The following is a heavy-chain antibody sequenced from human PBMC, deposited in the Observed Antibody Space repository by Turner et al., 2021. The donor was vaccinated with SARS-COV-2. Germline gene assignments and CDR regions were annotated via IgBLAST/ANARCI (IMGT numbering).Heavy chain of an antibody. CDR1: GDSISRSSFY. J-gene: IGHJ4*02. CDR2: FYYSGNT. Sequence: QLQLQESGPGRMKPSETRSLTCTVSGDSISRSSFYWGWLRRSPGKGLEWIGNFYYSGNTYYNPTLKSRVTISANTSKQQFSLRLTSVTAADTAVYYCVRTPSGSYPHFNFWGQGTLVTVSS. D-gene: IGHD1-26*01. CDR3: VRTPSGSYPHFNF. V-gene: IGHV4-39*01.